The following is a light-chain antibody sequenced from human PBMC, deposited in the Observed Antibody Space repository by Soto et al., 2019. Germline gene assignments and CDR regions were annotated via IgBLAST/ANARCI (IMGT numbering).Light chain of an antibody. Sequence: EIVMTQSPATLSVSPGERATLSCRASQSVSSNLAWYQQKPGQAPRLLIYDASNRATGIPARFSGSGSGTDFTLSISSLEPEDFAVYFCQQRHNWPLTFGGGTKVEI. CDR3: QQRHNWPLT. V-gene: IGKV3-11*01. CDR2: DAS. CDR1: QSVSSN. J-gene: IGKJ4*01.